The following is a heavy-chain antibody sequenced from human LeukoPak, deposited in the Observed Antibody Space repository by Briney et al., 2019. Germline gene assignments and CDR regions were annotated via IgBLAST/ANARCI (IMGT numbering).Heavy chain of an antibody. Sequence: SETLSLTCTVSGGSITGYYWSWIRQPPGKGREWVGYIFSSGSTNYNPSLKSRVTISLDPSKSQFSLKLISVTASDTAVYYCARLTNFLTTYYPPPWGQGTLVTVSS. V-gene: IGHV4-59*08. D-gene: IGHD2/OR15-2a*01. CDR2: IFSSGST. CDR1: GGSITGYY. J-gene: IGHJ5*02. CDR3: ARLTNFLTTYYPPP.